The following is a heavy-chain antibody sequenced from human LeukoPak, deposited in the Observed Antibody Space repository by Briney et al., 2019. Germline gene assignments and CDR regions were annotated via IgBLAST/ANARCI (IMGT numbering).Heavy chain of an antibody. CDR2: INPNSVGT. CDR3: ARDRGVDYCSGGSCSHYYYYMDV. CDR1: GYTFTGYY. D-gene: IGHD2-15*01. Sequence: ASVKVSCKASGYTFTGYYMHWVRQAPGPGLEWMGGINPNSVGTNYAPKFQGRVTMTRDTSISTAYKELSRLRYDETTVYYSARDRGVDYCSGGSCSHYYYYMDVWGKGTTVTVSS. J-gene: IGHJ6*03. V-gene: IGHV1-2*02.